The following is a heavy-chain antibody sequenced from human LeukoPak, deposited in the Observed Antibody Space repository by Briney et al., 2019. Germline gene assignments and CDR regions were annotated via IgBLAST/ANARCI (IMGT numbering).Heavy chain of an antibody. D-gene: IGHD6-13*01. CDR1: GGSISSSSYY. Sequence: SETLSLTCTVSGGSISSSSYYWGWIRQPPGKGLEWIGSIYYSGSTYYNPSLKSRVTISVDTSKNQFSLKLSSVTAADTAVYYCARDASLYSSSLPSDYWGQGTLVTVSS. V-gene: IGHV4-39*07. CDR3: ARDASLYSSSLPSDY. CDR2: IYYSGST. J-gene: IGHJ4*02.